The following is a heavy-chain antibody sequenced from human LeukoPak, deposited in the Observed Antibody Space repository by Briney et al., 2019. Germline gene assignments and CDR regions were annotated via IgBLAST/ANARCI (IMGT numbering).Heavy chain of an antibody. D-gene: IGHD5-12*01. CDR2: IYPGDPDT. Sequence: GESLKISCKGSGYSFTNYWIGWVRQKPGKGLEWMGIIYPGDPDTRYSPSLQGQVTISADKSISTAYLQWSSLKASDTAMYYCAREDGYERIDYWGQGTLVTVSS. J-gene: IGHJ4*02. V-gene: IGHV5-51*01. CDR3: AREDGYERIDY. CDR1: GYSFTNYW.